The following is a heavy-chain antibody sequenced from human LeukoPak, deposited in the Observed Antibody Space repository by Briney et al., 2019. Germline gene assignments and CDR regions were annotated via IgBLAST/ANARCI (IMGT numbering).Heavy chain of an antibody. V-gene: IGHV4-34*01. Sequence: SETLSLTCAVYGGSFSGYYWSWIRQPPGKGLEWIGEINHSGSTNYNPSLKSRVTISVDTSKNQFSLKLSSVTAADTAVYYCARARGIAVADDYWGQGTLVTVSS. CDR3: ARARGIAVADDY. J-gene: IGHJ4*02. CDR2: INHSGST. CDR1: GGSFSGYY. D-gene: IGHD6-19*01.